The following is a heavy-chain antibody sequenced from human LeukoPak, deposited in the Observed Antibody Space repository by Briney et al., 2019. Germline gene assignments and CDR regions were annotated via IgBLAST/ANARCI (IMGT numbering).Heavy chain of an antibody. Sequence: GGSLRLSCAASGFTFSSYGMHWVRQTPDKGLEWVAFIRYDGSNKYYAESVKGRFTISRDNSKHTLYLQMNNLRADDTGVYYALGTSNSFDYWGQGTLVTVSS. CDR2: IRYDGSNK. D-gene: IGHD1-7*01. CDR1: GFTFSSYG. J-gene: IGHJ4*02. CDR3: LGTSNSFDY. V-gene: IGHV3-30*02.